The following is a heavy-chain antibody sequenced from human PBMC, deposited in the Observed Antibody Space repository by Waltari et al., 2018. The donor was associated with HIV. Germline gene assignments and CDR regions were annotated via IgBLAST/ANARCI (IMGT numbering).Heavy chain of an antibody. J-gene: IGHJ5*02. D-gene: IGHD1-7*01. CDR3: ARVNVGFYNWNYVNWFDP. CDR2: GYTTGRT. CDR1: GVSVGWGRCY. Sequence: QVQLQESGPGLVKPSQTLSPTCDVSGVSVGWGRCYWPWLRQPVGKGLEWIGRGYTTGRTNYNVSLESRITISLETSKNQFSLKLNSVTAADTAVYYCARVNVGFYNWNYVNWFDPWGQGILVTVSS. V-gene: IGHV4-61*02.